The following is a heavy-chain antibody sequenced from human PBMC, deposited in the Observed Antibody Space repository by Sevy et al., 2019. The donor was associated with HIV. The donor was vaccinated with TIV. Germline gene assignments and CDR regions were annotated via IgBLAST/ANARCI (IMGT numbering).Heavy chain of an antibody. CDR2: IYHGGST. J-gene: IGHJ4*02. Sequence: SETLSLTCAVSGYSISSGYYWGWIRQPPGKGLEWIASIYHGGSTYYNPSLKSRVTISVDTSKNQFSLKLSSVTAADTAVYYCARARYYDSSAYYYFDYWGQGTLVTVSS. CDR1: GYSISSGYY. D-gene: IGHD3-22*01. V-gene: IGHV4-38-2*01. CDR3: ARARYYDSSAYYYFDY.